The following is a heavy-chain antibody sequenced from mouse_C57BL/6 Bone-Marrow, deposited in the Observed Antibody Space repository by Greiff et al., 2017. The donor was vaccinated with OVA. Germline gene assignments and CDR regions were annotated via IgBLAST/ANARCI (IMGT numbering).Heavy chain of an antibody. CDR2: IWSGGST. Sequence: VKLMESGPGLVQPSQSLSITCTVSGFSLTSYGVHWVRQSPGKGLEWLGVIWSGGSTDYNAAFISRLSISKDNSKSQVFVKMNSLQADDTAIYYCARKKGSSYYGSLDVWGTGTTVTVSS. D-gene: IGHD1-1*01. V-gene: IGHV2-2*01. CDR1: GFSLTSYG. CDR3: ARKKGSSYYGSLDV. J-gene: IGHJ1*03.